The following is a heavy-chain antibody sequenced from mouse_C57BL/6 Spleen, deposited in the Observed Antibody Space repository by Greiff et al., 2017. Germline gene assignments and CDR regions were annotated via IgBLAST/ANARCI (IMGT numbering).Heavy chain of an antibody. J-gene: IGHJ2*01. CDR2: ISYDGSN. D-gene: IGHD4-1*01. CDR3: ARRLGRGEYYFAY. Sequence: DVQLQESGPGLVKPSQSLSLTCSVTGYSITSGYYWNWIRQFPGNKLEWMGYISYDGSNNYNPSRKNRISITRDTSKNQFFLKLNSVTTEDTATYYWARRLGRGEYYFAYWGQGTTLTVSS. V-gene: IGHV3-6*01. CDR1: GYSITSGYY.